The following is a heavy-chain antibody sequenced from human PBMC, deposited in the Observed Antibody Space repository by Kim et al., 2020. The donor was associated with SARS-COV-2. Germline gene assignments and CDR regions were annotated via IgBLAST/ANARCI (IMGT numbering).Heavy chain of an antibody. J-gene: IGHJ4*02. V-gene: IGHV4-39*01. D-gene: IGHD5-12*01. Sequence: SETLSLTCTVSGGSISSSSYYWGWIRQPPGKGLEWIGSIYYSGSTYYNPSLKSRVTISVDTSKNQFSLKLSSVTAADTAVYYCARSRREEDGYNFGHFDYWGQGTLVTVSS. CDR3: ARSRREEDGYNFGHFDY. CDR1: GGSISSSSYY. CDR2: IYYSGST.